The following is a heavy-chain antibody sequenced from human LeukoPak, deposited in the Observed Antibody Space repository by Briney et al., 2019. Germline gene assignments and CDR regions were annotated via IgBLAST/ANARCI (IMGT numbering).Heavy chain of an antibody. V-gene: IGHV4-59*08. CDR1: GGSISSYY. D-gene: IGHD6-13*01. CDR3: ATRMSAAGTSFDY. J-gene: IGHJ4*02. Sequence: SETLSLTCTVSGGSISSYYWSWIRQPPGRGLQWIGYIYYSGSTNYNPSLKSRVTISVDTSKNQFSLKLSSVTAADTAVFYCATRMSAAGTSFDYWGQGTLVTVSS. CDR2: IYYSGST.